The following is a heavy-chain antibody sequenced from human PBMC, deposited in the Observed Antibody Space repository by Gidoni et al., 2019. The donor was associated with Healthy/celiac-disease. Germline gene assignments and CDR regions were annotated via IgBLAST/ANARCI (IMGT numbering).Heavy chain of an antibody. CDR2: ISPIVGTA. CDR1: GGNFSSYA. V-gene: IGHV1-69*01. Sequence: QVQLVQSGAEVKKPGCSVKVSCKATGGNFSSYAISGVRQAPGQGLGWMGGISPIVGTANYAQKFQGRVTITADESTSTAYMALSSLRSEDPAVYYCATVDRWFGDHRTIAYWGQGTLVTVSS. D-gene: IGHD3-10*01. CDR3: ATVDRWFGDHRTIAY. J-gene: IGHJ4*02.